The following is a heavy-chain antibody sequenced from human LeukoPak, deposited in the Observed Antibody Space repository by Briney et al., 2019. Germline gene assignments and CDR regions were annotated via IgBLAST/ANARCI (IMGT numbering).Heavy chain of an antibody. Sequence: GGSLRLSCAASGFTFSNFWMSWVRQAPGKGLEWVAKIKQDGSEKYYVDSVKGRFTISRDNSKNTLYLQMNSLRAEDTAVYYCAKDRRPLGDFSDYWGQGTLVTVSS. V-gene: IGHV3-7*03. D-gene: IGHD3-3*01. CDR2: IKQDGSEK. CDR1: GFTFSNFW. J-gene: IGHJ4*02. CDR3: AKDRRPLGDFSDY.